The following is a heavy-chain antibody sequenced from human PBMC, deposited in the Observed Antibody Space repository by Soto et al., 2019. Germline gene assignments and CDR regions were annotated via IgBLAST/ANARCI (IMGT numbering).Heavy chain of an antibody. D-gene: IGHD6-13*01. CDR1: GFTFSSYS. CDR3: ARGMYSVDAFEI. Sequence: EVQLVESGGGLVKPGGSLRLSCAASGFTFSSYSMNWVRQAPGKGLEWVSSISSSSSYIYYADSVKGRFTISRDNAKNSLYLQMNSLRAEDTAVYYCARGMYSVDAFEIWGQGTMVTVSS. V-gene: IGHV3-21*01. J-gene: IGHJ3*02. CDR2: ISSSSSYI.